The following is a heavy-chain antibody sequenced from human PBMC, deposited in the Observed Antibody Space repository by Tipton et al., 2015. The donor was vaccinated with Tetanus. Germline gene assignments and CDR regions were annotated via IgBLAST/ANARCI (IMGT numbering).Heavy chain of an antibody. CDR1: GGSISSYY. J-gene: IGHJ4*02. CDR2: IYYSGST. D-gene: IGHD1-26*01. V-gene: IGHV4-59*08. Sequence: TLSLTCTVSGGSISSYYWSWIRQPPGKGLEWIGYIYYSGSTNYNPSLKSRVTISVDTSKNQFSLKLSSVTAADTAVYYCARQVGATSGLGYWGQGTLVTVSS. CDR3: ARQVGATSGLGY.